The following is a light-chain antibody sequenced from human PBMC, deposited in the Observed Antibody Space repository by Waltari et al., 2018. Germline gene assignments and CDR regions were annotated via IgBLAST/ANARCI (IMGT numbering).Light chain of an antibody. CDR1: QNVSDN. CDR2: GVS. V-gene: IGKV3D-15*01. CDR3: QQYMNWPPGYT. J-gene: IGKJ2*01. Sequence: EILMTQSPLALSVSTGERAPLPCRASQNVSDNLAWYQQRPGQAPSLLIYGVSIRAPGVPDRFSGGGSATQFTLTINSLQSSDSALYYCQQYMNWPPGYTFGQGTKVEIK.